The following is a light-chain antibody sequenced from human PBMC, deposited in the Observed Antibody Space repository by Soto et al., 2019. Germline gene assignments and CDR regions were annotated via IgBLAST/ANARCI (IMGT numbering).Light chain of an antibody. CDR3: QQYGSFT. Sequence: EIVLTQSPGTLSLSPGERATLSCRASQSVSSSYLAWYQQKPGQAPRLLIYGASSRATGITDRFSGSGSGTYFTLTISRLEPEDFAVYYCQQYGSFTFGPGTKVDIK. CDR1: QSVSSSY. CDR2: GAS. V-gene: IGKV3-20*01. J-gene: IGKJ3*01.